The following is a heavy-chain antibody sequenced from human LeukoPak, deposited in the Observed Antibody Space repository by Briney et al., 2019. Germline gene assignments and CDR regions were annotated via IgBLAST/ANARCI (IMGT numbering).Heavy chain of an antibody. J-gene: IGHJ4*02. CDR2: ISSSGSTI. CDR3: ARFRLTVTTYAHLDN. D-gene: IGHD4-17*01. Sequence: GGSLRLSCAASGFTFSDYYMSWIRQAPGKGLEWVSYISSSGSTIDYADSVKGRFTISRDNAKNSLYLQMNSLRAEDTAVYYCARFRLTVTTYAHLDNWGQGTLVTVSS. CDR1: GFTFSDYY. V-gene: IGHV3-11*01.